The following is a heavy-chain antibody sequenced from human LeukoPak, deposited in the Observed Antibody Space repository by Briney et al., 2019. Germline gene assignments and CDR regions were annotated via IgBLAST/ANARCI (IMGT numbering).Heavy chain of an antibody. Sequence: GGSLRLSCAASGFTFSSYAMSWVRQAPGKGLEWVSAISGSGGSTYYADSVKGRFTISRDNSKNTLYLQMNSLRAEDTAVYYCARVLILPYSSSWYRGAFDIWGQGTMVTVSS. D-gene: IGHD6-13*01. J-gene: IGHJ3*02. CDR3: ARVLILPYSSSWYRGAFDI. V-gene: IGHV3-23*01. CDR1: GFTFSSYA. CDR2: ISGSGGST.